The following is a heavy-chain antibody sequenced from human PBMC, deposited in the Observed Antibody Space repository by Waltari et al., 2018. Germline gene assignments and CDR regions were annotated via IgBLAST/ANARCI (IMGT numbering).Heavy chain of an antibody. J-gene: IGHJ4*02. Sequence: EVQLVESGGGLMQPGGSLRLSCSASGFTVSNNYMSWVRQAPVKGLELVSVSYSGGTTHYADSVKGLFTISRDNSKSTLYLQMNSLRAEDTAVYYCARGAPRDWGQGTLVTVSS. CDR2: SYSGGTT. CDR1: GFTVSNNY. CDR3: ARGAPRD. V-gene: IGHV3-53*01.